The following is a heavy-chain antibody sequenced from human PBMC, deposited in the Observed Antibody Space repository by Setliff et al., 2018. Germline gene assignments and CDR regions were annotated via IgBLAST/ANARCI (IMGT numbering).Heavy chain of an antibody. D-gene: IGHD1-1*01. CDR1: GDSISSRTYY. Sequence: SETLSLTCTVSGDSISSRTYYWSWIRQPAGKGLEWIGHIYTSWSTISNPSLKSRVTISLDTSKNQFSLTLSSVTAADTAVYYCARTGTYRYFDYWDQGTQVTVSS. CDR3: ARTGTYRYFDY. V-gene: IGHV4-61*09. CDR2: IYTSWST. J-gene: IGHJ4*02.